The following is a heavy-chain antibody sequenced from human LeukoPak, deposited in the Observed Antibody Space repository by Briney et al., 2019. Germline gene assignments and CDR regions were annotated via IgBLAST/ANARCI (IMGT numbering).Heavy chain of an antibody. Sequence: PSEALSLTCTGTVGSISSYYWSWIRQPPGKGLEWIGYIYYGGSTNYNPSLKSRVTISVDTSKNQFSLKLSSVTAADTAVYYCARHRDHYYDSSGYYDYWGQGTLVTVSS. D-gene: IGHD3-22*01. J-gene: IGHJ4*02. V-gene: IGHV4-59*08. CDR1: VGSISSYY. CDR3: ARHRDHYYDSSGYYDY. CDR2: IYYGGST.